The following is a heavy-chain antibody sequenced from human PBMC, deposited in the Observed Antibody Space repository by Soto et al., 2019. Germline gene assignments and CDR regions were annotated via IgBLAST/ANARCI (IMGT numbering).Heavy chain of an antibody. J-gene: IGHJ3*02. CDR2: VGDGGGRT. D-gene: IGHD1-26*01. CDR3: ARKGIVEGRNHEAFDI. V-gene: IGHV3-23*04. CDR1: GFTFSNYA. Sequence: EVQLVESGGGLVQPGVSLRLSCEASGFTFSNYAMSWVRQGPGKGLEWVSSVGDGGGRTYYADSVKGRFTISTDNSKNTLLLQMNSLRAEDTAVYYCARKGIVEGRNHEAFDIWGQGTLVIVSS.